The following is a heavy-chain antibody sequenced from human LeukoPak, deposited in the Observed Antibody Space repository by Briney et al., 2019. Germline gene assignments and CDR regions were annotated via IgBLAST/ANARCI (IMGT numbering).Heavy chain of an antibody. Sequence: SVKVSCKASGGTFSSYAIGWVRQAPGQGLEWMGGIIPIFGTANYAQKFQGRVTITADESTSTAYMELSSLRSEDTAVYYCAAVGGKMGPKYDSSGYYYSGDYWGQGTLVTVSS. J-gene: IGHJ4*02. CDR2: IIPIFGTA. CDR1: GGTFSSYA. V-gene: IGHV1-69*13. CDR3: AAVGGKMGPKYDSSGYYYSGDY. D-gene: IGHD3-22*01.